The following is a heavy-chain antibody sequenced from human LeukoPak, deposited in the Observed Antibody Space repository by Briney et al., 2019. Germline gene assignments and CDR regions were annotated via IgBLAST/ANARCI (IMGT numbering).Heavy chain of an antibody. CDR3: ARVPHCSGGRCYGHFDY. V-gene: IGHV1-18*01. D-gene: IGHD2-15*01. CDR1: GYTSTSYG. J-gene: IGHJ4*02. CDR2: ISAYNGNT. Sequence: ASVKVSCKASGYTSTSYGISWVRQAPGQGLEWMGWISAYNGNTNYAQKLQGRVTMTTDTSTSTAYMELRSLRSDDTAVYYCARVPHCSGGRCYGHFDYWGQGTLVTVSS.